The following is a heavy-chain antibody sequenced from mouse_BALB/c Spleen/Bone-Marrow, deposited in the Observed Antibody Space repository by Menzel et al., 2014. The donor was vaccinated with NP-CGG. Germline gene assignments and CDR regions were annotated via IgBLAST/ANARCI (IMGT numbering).Heavy chain of an antibody. CDR1: GYTFTDYN. CDR2: IYPYNGGT. D-gene: IGHD1-1*01. J-gene: IGHJ4*01. CDR3: ARYGSSPYYAMDY. V-gene: IGHV1S29*02. Sequence: VQLKQSGPELVKPGASVKISCKASGYTFTDYNMHWVKQSHGKSLEWIGYIYPYNGGTGYNQEFKSKATLTVDNSSSTAYMELRSLTSEDSAVYYCARYGSSPYYAMDYWGQGTSVTVSS.